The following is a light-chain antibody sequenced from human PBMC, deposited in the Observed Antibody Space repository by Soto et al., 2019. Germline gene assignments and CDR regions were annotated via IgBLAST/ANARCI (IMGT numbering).Light chain of an antibody. CDR2: GAS. Sequence: EIVLTQSPGTLSLSPGEGATLSCRASLSVSSSYLAWYQQKPGQAPRLLIYGASNRATGTPARFSGSGSGTDFTLTISSLEPEDFAVYYCQQRSNWPPITVGQGTRLEI. J-gene: IGKJ5*01. CDR3: QQRSNWPPIT. V-gene: IGKV3D-20*02. CDR1: LSVSSSY.